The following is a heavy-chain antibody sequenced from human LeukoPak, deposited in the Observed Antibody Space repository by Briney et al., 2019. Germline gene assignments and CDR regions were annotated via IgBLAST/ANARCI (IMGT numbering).Heavy chain of an antibody. J-gene: IGHJ3*02. CDR3: ARVTGYSSGWDVAAFDI. D-gene: IGHD6-19*01. CDR2: IRSSSSPI. V-gene: IGHV3-48*01. Sequence: GGSLRLSCAASGFTFSSYSMNWVRQAPGKGLEWISYIRSSSSPIYYADSVKGRFTISRDNAKNSLFLQMSGLRAEDTAVYYCARVTGYSSGWDVAAFDIWGQGTMVTVSS. CDR1: GFTFSSYS.